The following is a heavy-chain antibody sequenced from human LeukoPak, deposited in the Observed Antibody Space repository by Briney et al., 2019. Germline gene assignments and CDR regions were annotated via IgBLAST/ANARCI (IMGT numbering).Heavy chain of an antibody. CDR2: INPNSGGT. D-gene: IGHD3-10*01. V-gene: IGHV1-2*02. CDR3: ARDHAAITMVRGVIMGNWFDP. J-gene: IGHJ5*02. CDR1: GYTFTGYY. Sequence: ASVKVSCKASGYTFTGYYMHWVRQAPGQGLEWMGWINPNSGGTNYAQKFQGRVTMTRDTSISTAYMELSRLRPEDTAVYYCARDHAAITMVRGVIMGNWFDPWGQGTLVTVSS.